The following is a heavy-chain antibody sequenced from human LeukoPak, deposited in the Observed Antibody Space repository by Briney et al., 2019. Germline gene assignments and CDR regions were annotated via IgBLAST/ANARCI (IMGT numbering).Heavy chain of an antibody. D-gene: IGHD4-17*01. Sequence: PGGSLRLSCAASGFTFDDYAMHWVRQAPGKGLEWVSGISWNSGSIGYADSVKGRFTISRDNAKNSLYLQMYSLRAEDTALYYCAKASTVTTFYYYYMDVWGKGTTVTVSS. CDR1: GFTFDDYA. CDR3: AKASTVTTFYYYYMDV. CDR2: ISWNSGSI. J-gene: IGHJ6*03. V-gene: IGHV3-9*01.